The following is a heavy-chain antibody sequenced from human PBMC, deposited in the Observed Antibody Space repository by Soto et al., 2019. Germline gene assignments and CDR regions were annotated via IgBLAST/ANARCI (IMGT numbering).Heavy chain of an antibody. CDR1: GFTFSSYA. J-gene: IGHJ6*02. Sequence: PGGSLRLSCAASGFTFSSYAMSWVRQAPGKGLEWVSAISGSGGSTYYADSVKGRFTISRDNSKNTLYLQMNSLRAEDTTVYYCAKVATSLFGFYYYYGMDVWGQGTTVTVSS. CDR2: ISGSGGST. V-gene: IGHV3-23*01. CDR3: AKVATSLFGFYYYYGMDV. D-gene: IGHD1-26*01.